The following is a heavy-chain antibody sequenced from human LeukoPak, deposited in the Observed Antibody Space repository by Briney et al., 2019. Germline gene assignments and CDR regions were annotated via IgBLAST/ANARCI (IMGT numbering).Heavy chain of an antibody. CDR1: GGSISSGSYY. D-gene: IGHD4-23*01. Sequence: SQTLSLTCTVSGGSISSGSYYWSWIRQPAGKGLEWIGRIYTSGSTNYNPSLKSRVTISVDTSKNQFSLKLSSVTAADTAVYYCARHDGGNPWVGWFDPWGQGTLVTVSS. J-gene: IGHJ5*02. V-gene: IGHV4-61*02. CDR2: IYTSGST. CDR3: ARHDGGNPWVGWFDP.